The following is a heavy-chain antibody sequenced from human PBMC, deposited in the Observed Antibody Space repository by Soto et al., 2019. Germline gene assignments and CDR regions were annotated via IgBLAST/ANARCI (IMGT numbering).Heavy chain of an antibody. J-gene: IGHJ4*02. Sequence: DVQLVDSGGGLVQPGGSLRLSCAASGFTFSNYAMSWVRQAPGKGLEWVSLVSATAGTTYYTDSVKGRFTISRDNSRNTVYLQMSGLRADETVVYYCAKYRLAAGFDYGGQRTLVTVSS. CDR1: GFTFSNYA. D-gene: IGHD3-16*01. V-gene: IGHV3-23*04. CDR3: AKYRLAAGFDY. CDR2: VSATAGTT.